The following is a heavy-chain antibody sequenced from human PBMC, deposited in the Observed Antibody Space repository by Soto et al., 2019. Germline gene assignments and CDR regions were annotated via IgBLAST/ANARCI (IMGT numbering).Heavy chain of an antibody. J-gene: IGHJ4*02. D-gene: IGHD3-22*01. V-gene: IGHV3-23*01. Sequence: PGGSLRLSCAASGFTFSSYAMSWGRQAPGKGLEWVSAISDSGDKTYYADSVKGRFTVSRDNSKNTLYLQMNSLRAEDTAVYFCAKDPNDYDSSAYYVDYWGRGTLVTVPS. CDR3: AKDPNDYDSSAYYVDY. CDR1: GFTFSSYA. CDR2: ISDSGDKT.